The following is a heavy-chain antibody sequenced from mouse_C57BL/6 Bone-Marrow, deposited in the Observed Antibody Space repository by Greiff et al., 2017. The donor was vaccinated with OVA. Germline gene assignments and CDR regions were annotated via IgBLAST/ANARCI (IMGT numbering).Heavy chain of an antibody. CDR2: IYPGDGDT. CDR1: GYAFSSSW. D-gene: IGHD2-4*01. Sequence: QVQLKESGPELVKPGASVKISCKASGYAFSSSWMNWVKQRPGKGLEWIGRIYPGDGDTNYNGKFKGKATLTADKSSSTAYMQLSSLTSEDSAVYFCARGGGLRRDYYAMDYWGQGTSVTVSS. J-gene: IGHJ4*01. V-gene: IGHV1-82*01. CDR3: ARGGGLRRDYYAMDY.